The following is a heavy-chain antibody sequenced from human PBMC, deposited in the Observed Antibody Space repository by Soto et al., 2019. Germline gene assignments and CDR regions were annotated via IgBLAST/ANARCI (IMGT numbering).Heavy chain of an antibody. V-gene: IGHV3-66*01. CDR3: ATSYNWNYVAFDI. D-gene: IGHD1-7*01. CDR2: IYSGGST. CDR1: GFTVSSNY. Sequence: GGSLRLSCAASGFTVSSNYMSCVRQAPGKGLEWVSVIYSGGSTYYADSVKGRFTISRDNSKNTLYLQMNSLRAEDTAVYYCATSYNWNYVAFDIWGQGTMVTVSS. J-gene: IGHJ3*02.